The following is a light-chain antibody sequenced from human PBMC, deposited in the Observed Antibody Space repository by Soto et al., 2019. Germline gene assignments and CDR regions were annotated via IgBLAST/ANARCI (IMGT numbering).Light chain of an antibody. CDR3: QQYNSYPLT. V-gene: IGKV1-17*01. CDR1: QGIRND. Sequence: LHIAHSPSPQASSFGNQIPLTFPASQGIRNDLGWCQQKPGKAPNRLIFAASSLQSGVPSRFSGSGSGTDFTLTISSLQPDDFATYYCQQYNSYPLTIGGGTKVDIK. CDR2: AAS. J-gene: IGKJ4*02.